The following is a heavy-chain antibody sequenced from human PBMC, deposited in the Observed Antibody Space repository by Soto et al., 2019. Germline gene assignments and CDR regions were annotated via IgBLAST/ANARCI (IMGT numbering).Heavy chain of an antibody. D-gene: IGHD1-26*01. CDR3: ARVPSIVGATWGSFDY. CDR2: IYYSGST. J-gene: IGHJ4*02. V-gene: IGHV4-61*01. CDR1: GGSVSSGSYY. Sequence: SETLSLTCTVSGGSVSSGSYYWSWIRQPPGKGLEWIGYIYYSGSTNYKPSLKTRVTISVDTSKNQFSLKLSSVTAADTAVYYCARVPSIVGATWGSFDYWGQGTLVTVSS.